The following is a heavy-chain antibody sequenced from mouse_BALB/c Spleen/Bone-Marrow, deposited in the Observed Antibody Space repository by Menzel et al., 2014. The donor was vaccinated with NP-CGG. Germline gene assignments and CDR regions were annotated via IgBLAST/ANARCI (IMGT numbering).Heavy chain of an antibody. CDR3: ARGYGSSYGTGYFDV. V-gene: IGHV14-3*02. D-gene: IGHD1-1*01. J-gene: IGHJ1*01. Sequence: VQLQQSGAELVKPGASVKLSCTASGFNIKDTYMHRVKQRPEQGLEWIGRIDPANGNTKYDPKFQGKATITADTSSNTAYLQLSSLTSEDTAVYYCARGYGSSYGTGYFDVWGAGTTVTVSS. CDR2: IDPANGNT. CDR1: GFNIKDTY.